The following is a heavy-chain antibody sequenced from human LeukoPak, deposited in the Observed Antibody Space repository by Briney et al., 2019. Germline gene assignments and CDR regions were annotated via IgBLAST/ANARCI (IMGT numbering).Heavy chain of an antibody. D-gene: IGHD3-22*01. CDR2: ISAYNGNT. CDR3: ARVSGYYDSSGPGKKYYFDY. V-gene: IGHV1-18*01. CDR1: GYTFTSYG. Sequence: ASVKVSCKASGYTFTSYGISWVRQAPGQGLEWMGWISAYNGNTNYAQKLQGRVTMTTDTSTSTAYMELRSLRSDDTAVYYCARVSGYYDSSGPGKKYYFDYWGQGTLVTVSS. J-gene: IGHJ4*02.